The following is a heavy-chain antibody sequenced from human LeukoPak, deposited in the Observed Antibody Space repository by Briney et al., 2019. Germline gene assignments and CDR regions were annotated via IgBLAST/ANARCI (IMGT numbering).Heavy chain of an antibody. CDR2: IYTGGST. CDR3: ARVFLLRGYSYGYGAPFDY. Sequence: SETLSLTCTVSGGSISSGSYYWSWIRQPAGKGLEWIGRIYTGGSTYYNPSLKSRVTISVDTSKNQFSLKLSSVTAADTAVYYCARVFLLRGYSYGYGAPFDYWGQGTLVTVSS. J-gene: IGHJ4*02. CDR1: GGSISSGSYY. D-gene: IGHD5-18*01. V-gene: IGHV4-61*02.